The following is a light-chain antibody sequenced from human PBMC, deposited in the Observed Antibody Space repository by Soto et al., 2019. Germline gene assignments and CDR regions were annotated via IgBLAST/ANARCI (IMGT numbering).Light chain of an antibody. J-gene: IGLJ1*01. CDR1: SSDVGHSNH. CDR2: GVT. Sequence: QSVLTQPASVSGSPGQSITISCTGSSSDVGHSNHVSWYQQHPGKAPKLIIYGVTNRPSGISNRFSGSKSGSTASLTISGLQPDDEADYYCNSYTISTTYVFGTGTKVTVL. V-gene: IGLV2-14*03. CDR3: NSYTISTTYV.